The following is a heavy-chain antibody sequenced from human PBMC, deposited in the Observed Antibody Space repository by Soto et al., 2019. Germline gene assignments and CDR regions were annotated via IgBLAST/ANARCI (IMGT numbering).Heavy chain of an antibody. Sequence: ETLSLTCTVSGGSISSYYWSWIRQPPGKGLEWIGYIYYSGSTNYNPSLKSRVTISVDTSKNQFSLKLSSVTAADTAVYYCARVSYCGGDCYPFFQHWGQGTLVTVSS. V-gene: IGHV4-59*01. CDR2: IYYSGST. CDR1: GGSISSYY. J-gene: IGHJ1*01. CDR3: ARVSYCGGDCYPFFQH. D-gene: IGHD2-21*02.